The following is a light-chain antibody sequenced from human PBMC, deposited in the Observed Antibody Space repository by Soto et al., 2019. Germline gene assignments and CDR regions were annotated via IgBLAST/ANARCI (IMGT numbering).Light chain of an antibody. CDR3: SSYTSSSILL. J-gene: IGLJ2*01. CDR2: DVS. Sequence: QSALTQPASVSGSPGQSITISCTGTSSDVGAYNYVSWYQQYPGKAPKLMIYDVSNRPSGVSNRFSGSKSGNTASLTISGLQAEDEADYYCSSYTSSSILLFGGGTKLTVL. CDR1: SSDVGAYNY. V-gene: IGLV2-14*03.